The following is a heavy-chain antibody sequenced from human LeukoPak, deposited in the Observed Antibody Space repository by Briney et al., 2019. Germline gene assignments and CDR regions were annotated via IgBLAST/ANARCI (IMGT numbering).Heavy chain of an antibody. CDR1: GESFSGYY. Sequence: SETLSLTCAVYGESFSGYYWSWIRQPPGKRLEWIGEVHHSGSTNYNPSLKSRVTISVDTSKNQFSLKLGSVTAADTAVYYCAREEALGSGSFDYWGQGTLVTVSS. D-gene: IGHD1-26*01. CDR3: AREEALGSGSFDY. V-gene: IGHV4-34*01. J-gene: IGHJ4*02. CDR2: VHHSGST.